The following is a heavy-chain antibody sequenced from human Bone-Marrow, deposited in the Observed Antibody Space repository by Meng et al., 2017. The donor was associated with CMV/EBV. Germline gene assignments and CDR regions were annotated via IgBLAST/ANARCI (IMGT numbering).Heavy chain of an antibody. Sequence: SVKVSCKASGGTFSSYAISWVRQAPGQGLEWMGGIIPILGIANYAQKFQGRVTITADKSTSTAYMGLSSLRSEDTAVYYCASLAAAGANWFDPWGQGTLVTVSS. J-gene: IGHJ5*02. CDR3: ASLAAAGANWFDP. CDR1: GGTFSSYA. V-gene: IGHV1-69*10. D-gene: IGHD6-13*01. CDR2: IIPILGIA.